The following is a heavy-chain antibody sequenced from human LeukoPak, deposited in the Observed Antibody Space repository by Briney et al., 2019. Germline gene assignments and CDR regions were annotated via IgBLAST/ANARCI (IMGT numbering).Heavy chain of an antibody. Sequence: SETLSLTCAVSGGSISSGGYSWSWIRQPPGKGLEWIGYIYHSGSTYYNPSLKSRVTISVDRSKNQFSLKLSSVTAADTAVYYCARGRPGIIAAAGTFDYWGQGTLVTVSS. J-gene: IGHJ4*02. CDR2: IYHSGST. D-gene: IGHD6-13*01. V-gene: IGHV4-30-2*01. CDR3: ARGRPGIIAAAGTFDY. CDR1: GGSISSGGYS.